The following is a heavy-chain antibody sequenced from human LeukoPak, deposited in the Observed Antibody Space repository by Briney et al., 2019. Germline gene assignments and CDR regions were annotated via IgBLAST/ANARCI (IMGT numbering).Heavy chain of an antibody. CDR1: GFTFSSYA. CDR3: AKARSSSWYKWYFDL. J-gene: IGHJ2*01. D-gene: IGHD6-13*01. V-gene: IGHV3-23*01. Sequence: GGSLRLSCAASGFTFSSYAMSWVRQAPGKGLEWVSAISGSGGSTYYADSVKGRFTISRDNSKNTLYLQMNSLRAEDTAVYYCAKARSSSWYKWYFDLWGRGTLVTVSS. CDR2: ISGSGGST.